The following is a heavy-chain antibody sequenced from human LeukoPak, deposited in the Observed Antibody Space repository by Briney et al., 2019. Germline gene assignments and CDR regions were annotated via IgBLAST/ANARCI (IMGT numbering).Heavy chain of an antibody. CDR1: GGSISSYY. Sequence: KTSETLSLTCTVPGGSISSYYWSWIRQPPGKGLEWIGYIYYSGSTNYNPSLKSRVTISVDTSKNQFSLKLSSVTAADTAVYYCARVRYCSSTSCYFWRNWFDPWGQGTLVTVSS. CDR3: ARVRYCSSTSCYFWRNWFDP. V-gene: IGHV4-59*12. J-gene: IGHJ5*02. D-gene: IGHD2-2*01. CDR2: IYYSGST.